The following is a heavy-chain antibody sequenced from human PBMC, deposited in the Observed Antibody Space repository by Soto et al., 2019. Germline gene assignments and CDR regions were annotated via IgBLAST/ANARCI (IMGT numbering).Heavy chain of an antibody. J-gene: IGHJ4*02. Sequence: QVQLQESGPGLVKPSQTLSLTCTVSGGSISSGGYYWSWIRQHPGKGLEWIGYIYYSGSTYYNPSLKRRVTLSVDTAKNQFSLKLSSVTAADTAVYHCASLRGVTDRPFFDYWGQGTLVTVSS. D-gene: IGHD2-8*01. CDR3: ASLRGVTDRPFFDY. CDR2: IYYSGST. V-gene: IGHV4-31*03. CDR1: GGSISSGGYY.